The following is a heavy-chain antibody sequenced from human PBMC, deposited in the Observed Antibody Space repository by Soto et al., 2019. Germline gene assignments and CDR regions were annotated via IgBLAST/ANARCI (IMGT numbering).Heavy chain of an antibody. V-gene: IGHV4-34*01. CDR1: GGSFSGYY. CDR3: ARESHDILTGPPWVWYFDL. CDR2: INDRGSI. J-gene: IGHJ2*01. Sequence: QVQLQQWGAGPLRPLETLSLTCGVSGGSFSGYYWAWIRQSPGKGLGWIGEINDRGSINYNPSLKSRVSISVDTSKNHYSPNLRSVTAADTAVYYCARESHDILTGPPWVWYFDLLGRGTLVTVSS. D-gene: IGHD3-9*01.